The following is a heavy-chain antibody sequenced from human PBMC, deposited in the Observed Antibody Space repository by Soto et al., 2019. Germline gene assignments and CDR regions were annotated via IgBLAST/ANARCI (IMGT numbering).Heavy chain of an antibody. J-gene: IGHJ6*02. Sequence: GGSLRLSCAASGFTFSSYAMSWVRQAPGKGLEWVSAISGSGGSTYYADSVKGRFTISRDNSKNTLYLQMNSLRAEDTAVYYCARPPVPDYYYGMDVWGQGTTVTVSS. CDR2: ISGSGGST. D-gene: IGHD2-2*01. CDR1: GFTFSSYA. CDR3: ARPPVPDYYYGMDV. V-gene: IGHV3-23*01.